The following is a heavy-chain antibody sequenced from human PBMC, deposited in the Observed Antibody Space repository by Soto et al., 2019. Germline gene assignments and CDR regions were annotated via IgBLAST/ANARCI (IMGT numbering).Heavy chain of an antibody. D-gene: IGHD6-6*01. J-gene: IGHJ6*02. CDR3: ARGQQLVRYYYYYGMDV. CDR1: GYTFTSYG. Sequence: QVQLVQSGAEVKKPGASVKVSCKASGYTFTSYGISWGRQAPGQGLEWLGWISAYNGNTNYAQKLQGRVTMTTDTSTSTAYMELRSLRSDDTAVYYCARGQQLVRYYYYYGMDVWGQGTTVTVSS. CDR2: ISAYNGNT. V-gene: IGHV1-18*01.